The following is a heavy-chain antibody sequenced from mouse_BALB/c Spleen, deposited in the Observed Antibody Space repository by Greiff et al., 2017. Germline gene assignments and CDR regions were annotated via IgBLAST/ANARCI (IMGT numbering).Heavy chain of an antibody. J-gene: IGHJ4*01. CDR2: ISSGGSYA. CDR3: TTYYDVYAMDY. D-gene: IGHD1-1*01. V-gene: IGHV5-6-4*01. Sequence: EVQLVESGGGLVKPGGSLKLSCAASGFTFSSYTMSWVRQTPEKRLEWVATISSGGSYAYYPDSVKGRFTISRDNAKNTLYLQMSSLKSEDTAMYYCTTYYDVYAMDYWGQGTSVTVSS. CDR1: GFTFSSYT.